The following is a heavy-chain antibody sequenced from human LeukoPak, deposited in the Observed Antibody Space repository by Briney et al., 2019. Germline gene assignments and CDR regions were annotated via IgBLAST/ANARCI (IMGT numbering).Heavy chain of an antibody. CDR3: VRVGTSFDI. V-gene: IGHV3-48*03. Sequence: GALRLSCAASGFTFSSYEMNWVRQAPGKGLEWVSYISSSGSTIYYADSVKGRFTISRDNAKNSLYLQMNSLRVEDTAVYYCVRVGTSFDIWGQGTMVTVSS. D-gene: IGHD7-27*01. CDR1: GFTFSSYE. J-gene: IGHJ3*02. CDR2: ISSSGSTI.